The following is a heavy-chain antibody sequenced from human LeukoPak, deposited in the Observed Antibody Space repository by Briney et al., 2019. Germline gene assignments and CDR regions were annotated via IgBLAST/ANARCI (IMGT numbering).Heavy chain of an antibody. CDR3: ARHLGLYYDFWSGLPPSGMDV. CDR1: GGSISSYY. D-gene: IGHD3-3*01. Sequence: PSETLSLTCTVSGGSISSYYWSWIRQPAGKGLEWIGRIYTSGSTNYNPSLKSRVTMSVDTSKNQFSLKLSSVTAADTAVYYCARHLGLYYDFWSGLPPSGMDVWGQGTTVTVSS. V-gene: IGHV4-4*07. CDR2: IYTSGST. J-gene: IGHJ6*02.